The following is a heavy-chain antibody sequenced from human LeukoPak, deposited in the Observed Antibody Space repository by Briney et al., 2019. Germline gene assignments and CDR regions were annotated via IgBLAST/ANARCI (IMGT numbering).Heavy chain of an antibody. CDR1: GFSLSTRGMC. CDR3: ARIPDTIFIYFDY. J-gene: IGHJ4*02. CDR2: IDWDDDK. Sequence: CGPALVKPTQTLTLTCTFSGFSLSTRGMCVSWIRQPPGKGLEWLALIDWDDDKYYSTSLKTRLTISKDTSKNQVVLTMTNMDPVDTATYYCARIPDTIFIYFDYWGQGTLVTVSS. V-gene: IGHV2-70*01. D-gene: IGHD3-9*01.